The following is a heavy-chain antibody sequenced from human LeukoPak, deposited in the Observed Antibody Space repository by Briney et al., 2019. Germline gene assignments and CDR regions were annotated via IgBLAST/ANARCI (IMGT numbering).Heavy chain of an antibody. J-gene: IGHJ4*02. CDR1: GGSISSYY. V-gene: IGHV4-59*01. CDR2: IYYSGST. Sequence: SETLSLTCTVSGGSISSYYLSWIRQPPGKGLEWIGYIYYSGSTNYNPSLKSRVTISVDTSKNQFSLKLSSVTAADTAVYYCARIYYDSSGSSSAPFDYWGQGTLVTVSS. CDR3: ARIYYDSSGSSSAPFDY. D-gene: IGHD3-22*01.